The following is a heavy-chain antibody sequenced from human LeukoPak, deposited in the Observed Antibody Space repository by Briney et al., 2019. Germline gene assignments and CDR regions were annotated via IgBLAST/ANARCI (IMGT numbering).Heavy chain of an antibody. CDR3: ARAHSNEMCGGDCFASWFDP. CDR2: INPKDGAT. CDR1: GYTFIRHW. J-gene: IGHJ5*02. V-gene: IGHV1-46*01. D-gene: IGHD2-21*02. Sequence: EASVKVSCKTSGYTFIRHWMHWVRQAPGQGLQWMGIINPKDGATDFAQRFQGRVTMTTDTSTSTVYMELSSLRSEDTAVYYCARAHSNEMCGGDCFASWFDPWGQGTLVTVSS.